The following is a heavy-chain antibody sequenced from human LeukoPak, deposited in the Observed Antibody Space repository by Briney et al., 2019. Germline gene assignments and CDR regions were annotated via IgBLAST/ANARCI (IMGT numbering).Heavy chain of an antibody. Sequence: GGSLRLSCAASGFSFSSYWMHWVRQAPGKGLVWVSRIKTDGGSTSYADSVKGRFTISRDNAKNTLYLQMNSLRAEDTAVYYCARDQGAAMDDYWGQGTLVTVSS. J-gene: IGHJ4*02. V-gene: IGHV3-74*01. CDR1: GFSFSSYW. CDR2: IKTDGGST. D-gene: IGHD3-16*01. CDR3: ARDQGAAMDDY.